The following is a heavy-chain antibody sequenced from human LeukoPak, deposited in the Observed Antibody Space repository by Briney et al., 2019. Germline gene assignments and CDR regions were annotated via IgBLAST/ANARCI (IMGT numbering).Heavy chain of an antibody. CDR1: GYTFTSYA. Sequence: ASVKVSCKASGYTFTSYAMNWVRQAPGQGLEWMGWINTNTGNPTYAQGFTGRFVFSLDTSVSTAYLQISSLTAEDTAVYYCAREGIDSSSWYKYFDYWGQGTLVTVSS. CDR3: AREGIDSSSWYKYFDY. V-gene: IGHV7-4-1*02. D-gene: IGHD6-13*01. J-gene: IGHJ4*02. CDR2: INTNTGNP.